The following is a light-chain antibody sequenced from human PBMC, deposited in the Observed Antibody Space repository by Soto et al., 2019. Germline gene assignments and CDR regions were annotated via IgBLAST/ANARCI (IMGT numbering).Light chain of an antibody. Sequence: AIQLTQSPSSLSASVGDRVTITCRASQGISSALAWYQQKPGKAPKLLIYDASSLESGVPSRFSGSGSGTDFTLTISSLHPEDFATYYCQQFNSYPLYTFGQGTKLEIK. CDR2: DAS. J-gene: IGKJ2*01. V-gene: IGKV1-13*02. CDR1: QGISSA. CDR3: QQFNSYPLYT.